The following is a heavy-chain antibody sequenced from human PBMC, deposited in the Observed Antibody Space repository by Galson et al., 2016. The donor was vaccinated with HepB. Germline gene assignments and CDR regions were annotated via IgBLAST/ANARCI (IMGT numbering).Heavy chain of an antibody. D-gene: IGHD3-22*01. CDR1: GFTFRNYG. J-gene: IGHJ5*02. Sequence: SLRLSCAASGFTFRNYGMHWVRQAPGKGLEWVAGIWFDGSYKYYTDSVKGRFTISRDNSKNSLYLQMDSLRVEDTGFYYCARGEKGYSEGASWGQGTLVTVSS. CDR2: IWFDGSYK. CDR3: ARGEKGYSEGAS. V-gene: IGHV3-33*01.